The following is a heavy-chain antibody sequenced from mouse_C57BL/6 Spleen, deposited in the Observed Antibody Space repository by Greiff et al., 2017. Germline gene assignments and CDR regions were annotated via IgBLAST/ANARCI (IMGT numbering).Heavy chain of an antibody. CDR1: GFNIKDYY. V-gene: IGHV14-1*01. CDR2: IDPEDGDT. J-gene: IGHJ4*01. Sequence: EVQLQQSGAVLVRPGASVKLSCTASGFNIKDYYMHWVKQRPEQGLEWIGRIDPEDGDTEYAPKFQGKATMTADTSSNTAYLQLSSLTSEDTAVYYCTTPYYYGSSLYYYAMDYWGQGTSVTVSS. D-gene: IGHD1-1*01. CDR3: TTPYYYGSSLYYYAMDY.